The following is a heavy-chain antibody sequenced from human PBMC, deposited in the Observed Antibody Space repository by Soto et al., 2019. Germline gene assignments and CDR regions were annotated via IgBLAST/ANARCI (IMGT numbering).Heavy chain of an antibody. D-gene: IGHD2-15*01. CDR1: GFTFSSYS. CDR2: ISSSSSYI. CDR3: ARDRFRLLLTYYYYGMDV. Sequence: PGGSLRLSCAASGFTFSSYSMNWVRQAPGKGLEWVSSISSSSSYIYYADSVKGRFTISRDNAKNSLYLQMNSLRAEDTAVYYCARDRFRLLLTYYYYGMDVWGQGTTVTVSS. V-gene: IGHV3-21*01. J-gene: IGHJ6*02.